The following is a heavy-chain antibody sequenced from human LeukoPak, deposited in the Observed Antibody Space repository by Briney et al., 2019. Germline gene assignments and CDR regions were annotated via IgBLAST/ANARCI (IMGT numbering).Heavy chain of an antibody. CDR3: AGHLRWFDY. Sequence: PSETLSHTFAVYGGSFIGHYWSWIRQPPGKGVEWMGEINHSGSTNYNPSLKSRDTISVDTSKNQCSLKLSSVTAADTAVYYCAGHLRWFDYWGQGTLVTVSS. CDR1: GGSFIGHY. J-gene: IGHJ4*02. D-gene: IGHD4-23*01. V-gene: IGHV4-34*01. CDR2: INHSGST.